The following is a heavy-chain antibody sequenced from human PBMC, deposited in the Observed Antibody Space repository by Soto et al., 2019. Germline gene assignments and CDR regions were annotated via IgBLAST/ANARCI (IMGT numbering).Heavy chain of an antibody. CDR2: TYYSGST. Sequence: SETLSLTCAVSGGSISSGGYYWSWIRQHPGKGLEWIGYTYYSGSTYYNPSLKSRVTISVDTSKNQFSLKLSSVTAADTAVYYCARDLSSSWYYFDYWGQGTLVTVSS. J-gene: IGHJ4*02. D-gene: IGHD6-13*01. CDR3: ARDLSSSWYYFDY. CDR1: GGSISSGGYY. V-gene: IGHV4-31*11.